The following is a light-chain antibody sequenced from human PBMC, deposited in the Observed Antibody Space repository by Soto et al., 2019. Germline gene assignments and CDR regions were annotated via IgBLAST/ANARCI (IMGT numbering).Light chain of an antibody. J-gene: IGLJ3*02. V-gene: IGLV4-60*03. Sequence: QSVLTQSSSASASLGSSVKLTCTLSSGHSSYNIAWHQQQPGKAPRYLMKLEGSGSYNKGSGVPDRFSGSSSGADRYLTISNLQSEDEADYYCETWDSNTWVFGGGTQLTVL. CDR3: ETWDSNTWV. CDR1: SGHSSYN. CDR2: LEGSGSY.